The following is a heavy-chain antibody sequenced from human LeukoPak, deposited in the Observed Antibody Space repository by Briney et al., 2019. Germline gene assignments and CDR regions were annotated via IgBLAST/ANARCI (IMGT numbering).Heavy chain of an antibody. J-gene: IGHJ6*03. CDR1: GGSFSGYY. D-gene: IGHD3-22*01. V-gene: IGHV4-34*01. CDR2: INHSGST. CDR3: ARGRRLIVVGHYYYYMDV. Sequence: PSETLSLTCAVYGGSFSGYYWSWLRQPPGKGLEWIGEINHSGSTNYNPSLKGRVTVSVDTSKNQFSLKLSSVTAADTAVYYCARGRRLIVVGHYYYYMDVWGKGTTVTVSS.